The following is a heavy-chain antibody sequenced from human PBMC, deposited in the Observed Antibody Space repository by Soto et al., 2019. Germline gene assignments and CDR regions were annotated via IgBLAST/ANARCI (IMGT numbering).Heavy chain of an antibody. CDR2: IYPGDSDT. CDR3: ARPGEYHYDSSGYYRSTNDAFDI. Sequence: PGESLKISCKGSGYSFTSYWIGWVRQMPGKGLEWMGIIYPGDSDTRYSPSFQGQVTISADKSISTAYLQWSSLKASDTAMYYCARPGEYHYDSSGYYRSTNDAFDIWGQGTMVTVSS. V-gene: IGHV5-51*01. D-gene: IGHD3-22*01. CDR1: GYSFTSYW. J-gene: IGHJ3*02.